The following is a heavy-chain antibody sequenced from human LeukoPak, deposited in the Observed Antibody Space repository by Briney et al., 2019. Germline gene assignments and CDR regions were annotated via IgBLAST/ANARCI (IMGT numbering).Heavy chain of an antibody. V-gene: IGHV4-59*01. Sequence: SETLSLTCTVSGDFFTAYYWSWIRQPPGKGLEWIGYVYYSGSTEYNPSLRSRVTISLEMSKQQFSLNLTSVTAADTAVYYCASNTGTVFDYWGQGALVTVSS. CDR2: VYYSGST. CDR1: GDFFTAYY. CDR3: ASNTGTVFDY. D-gene: IGHD7-27*01. J-gene: IGHJ4*02.